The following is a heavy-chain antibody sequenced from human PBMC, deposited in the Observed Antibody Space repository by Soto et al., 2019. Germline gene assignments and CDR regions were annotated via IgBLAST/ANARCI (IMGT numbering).Heavy chain of an antibody. CDR3: ARGDATKIVVTTYYAMDV. Sequence: QVQLVQSGAEVKKPGSSVKVSCKASGGSLSNYGISWVRQAPGQGLEWMGANIHVFGTPNYAQKFQDRVTITADESTTTVYMEARNLTSEDTAVYYCARGDATKIVVTTYYAMDVWGQGTTVTVSS. D-gene: IGHD3-22*01. CDR1: GGSLSNYG. CDR2: NIHVFGTP. V-gene: IGHV1-69*01. J-gene: IGHJ6*02.